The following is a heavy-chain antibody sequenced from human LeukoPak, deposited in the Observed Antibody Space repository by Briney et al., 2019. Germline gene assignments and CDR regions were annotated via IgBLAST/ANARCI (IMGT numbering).Heavy chain of an antibody. V-gene: IGHV4-38-2*01. D-gene: IGHD3-3*01. CDR2: IYHSGST. Sequence: SEXXSLTCAVSGYSISSGYYWGWIRQPPGKGLEGIGSIYHSGSTYYNPSLKRRVTISVDNSKKQFSLKLSSLTAADTAVYYCAREPNYDFWSGYYPDAFDIWGQGTMVTVSS. CDR1: GYSISSGYY. J-gene: IGHJ3*02. CDR3: AREPNYDFWSGYYPDAFDI.